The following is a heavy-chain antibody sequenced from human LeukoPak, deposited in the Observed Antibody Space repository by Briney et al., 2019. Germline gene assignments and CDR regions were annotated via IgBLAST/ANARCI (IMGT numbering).Heavy chain of an antibody. Sequence: PGGSLRLSCAVSGLAFSTNTMSWVRQAPGKGLEWVANIKGDGSKQYYVGSVKGRFTISRDNAKNSLYLQMYSLTAEDTAVYARDGDHSCGDYWGQGTLVTVSS. CDR3: DGDHSCGDY. D-gene: IGHD5-24*01. CDR1: GLAFSTNT. J-gene: IGHJ4*02. V-gene: IGHV3-7*01. CDR2: IKGDGSKQ.